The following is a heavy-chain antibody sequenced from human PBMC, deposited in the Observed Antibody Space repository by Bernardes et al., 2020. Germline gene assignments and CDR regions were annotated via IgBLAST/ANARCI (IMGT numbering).Heavy chain of an antibody. D-gene: IGHD3-10*01. V-gene: IGHV1-18*01. CDR3: ARGFYYASGSYLSYFDY. CDR1: GYTFTNYG. J-gene: IGHJ4*02. CDR2: ITPNIGHT. Sequence: ASVKVSCKASGYTFTNYGISWLRRAPEQGLRGRGWITPNIGHTNYAQELQGRVTMTTDTSTTTAYMELRTLRSDDTALYYCARGFYYASGSYLSYFDYWGQGTLVTVSS.